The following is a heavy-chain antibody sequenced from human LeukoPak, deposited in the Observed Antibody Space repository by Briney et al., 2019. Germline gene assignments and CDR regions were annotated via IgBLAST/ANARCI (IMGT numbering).Heavy chain of an antibody. Sequence: TGGSLRLSCAASGFTFSRYWMSWVRQAPGKGLEWVANIKQDGSEKYYVDSVKGRFTISRDNAKNSLYLQMNSLRAEDTAVYYCAKDWSYYDSSDGSFDYWGQGTLVTVSS. J-gene: IGHJ4*02. CDR2: IKQDGSEK. CDR1: GFTFSRYW. V-gene: IGHV3-7*03. CDR3: AKDWSYYDSSDGSFDY. D-gene: IGHD3-22*01.